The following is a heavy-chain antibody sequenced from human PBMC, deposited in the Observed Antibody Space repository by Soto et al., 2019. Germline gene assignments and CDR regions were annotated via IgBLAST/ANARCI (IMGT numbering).Heavy chain of an antibody. J-gene: IGHJ5*02. CDR2: IIPIFGTA. CDR1: GGTFSSYA. V-gene: IGHV1-69*01. Sequence: QVQLVQSGAEVKKPGSSVKVSCKASGGTFSSYAISWMRQAPGQGLEWMGGIIPIFGTANYAQKFQGRVTIPADESTSTAYMELSSLRSEDTAVYYCASLYSGLPGYNWFDPWGQGTLVTVSS. CDR3: ASLYSGLPGYNWFDP. D-gene: IGHD5-12*01.